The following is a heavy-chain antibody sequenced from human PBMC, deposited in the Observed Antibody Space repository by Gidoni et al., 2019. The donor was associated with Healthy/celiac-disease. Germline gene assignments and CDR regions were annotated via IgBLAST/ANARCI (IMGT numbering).Heavy chain of an antibody. Sequence: QVQPVQSGAEVKKPGASVKVSCKASGYTFTTSGISWVRQAPGQGLEWMGWIRAYNGNTNYAQKLQGRVTMTTDTCTGTAYMELRSLRSDDTAVYYCAGLGATTVSFYYWGQGTLVTVSS. J-gene: IGHJ4*02. CDR3: AGLGATTVSFYY. V-gene: IGHV1-18*01. CDR1: GYTFTTSG. D-gene: IGHD1-26*01. CDR2: IRAYNGNT.